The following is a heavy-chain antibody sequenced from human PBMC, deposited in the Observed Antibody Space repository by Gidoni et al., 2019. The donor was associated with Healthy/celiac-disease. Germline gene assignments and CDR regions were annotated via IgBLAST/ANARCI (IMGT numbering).Heavy chain of an antibody. D-gene: IGHD3-10*01. CDR3: AREEFLDP. Sequence: EVQLMESGGGLVKPVGSLRPSCAASGFTFSSYRINWVGQAPGKGLEWVSSISSSSSSIYYADSVKGRFTISRENAKNSLYLQMNSLRAEDTAVYDCAREEFLDPWGQGTLVTVSS. J-gene: IGHJ5*02. V-gene: IGHV3-21*01. CDR1: GFTFSSYR. CDR2: ISSSSSSI.